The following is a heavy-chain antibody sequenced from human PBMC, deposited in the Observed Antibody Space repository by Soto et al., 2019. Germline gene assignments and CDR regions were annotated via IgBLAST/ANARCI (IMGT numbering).Heavy chain of an antibody. J-gene: IGHJ6*02. CDR3: AGEGFGGSYFYAGSNYYYYSGRDV. Sequence: SVKVSCKASGGTFSSYAISWVRQAPGQGLEWMGGIIPIFGTANYAQKFQGRVTITADESTSTAYMELSSLRSEDTAVYYCAGEGFGGSYFYAGSNYYYYSGRDVWGQGTTVTVS. D-gene: IGHD1-26*01. CDR1: GGTFSSYA. CDR2: IIPIFGTA. V-gene: IGHV1-69*13.